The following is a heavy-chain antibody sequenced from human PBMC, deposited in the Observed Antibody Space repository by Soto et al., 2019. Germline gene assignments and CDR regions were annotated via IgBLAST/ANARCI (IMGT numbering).Heavy chain of an antibody. J-gene: IGHJ5*02. D-gene: IGHD3-3*01. V-gene: IGHV5-51*01. Sequence: GESLKISCQGSGYDFFGYWIGWVRQMSGDGLEWMGIIYPDDSKTIYSPSFQGQVTLSADKSINTAYLQWSSLKASDSAMYYCARHFGAASASDHWGQGTLVTVAS. CDR2: IYPDDSKT. CDR3: ARHFGAASASDH. CDR1: GYDFFGYW.